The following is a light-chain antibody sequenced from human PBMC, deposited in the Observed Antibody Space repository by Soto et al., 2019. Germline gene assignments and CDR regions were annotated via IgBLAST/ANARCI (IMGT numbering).Light chain of an antibody. Sequence: DIQMTQSPSTLSASVGDRVTITCRASQSISDSLAWYQQKPGKAPKLLIYEASTLKSGVPSRFSGSRSGTEYTLTISSRQPDDFAIYYCQQYNGYWTFGQGTKVEIK. CDR2: EAS. CDR3: QQYNGYWT. V-gene: IGKV1-5*03. CDR1: QSISDS. J-gene: IGKJ1*01.